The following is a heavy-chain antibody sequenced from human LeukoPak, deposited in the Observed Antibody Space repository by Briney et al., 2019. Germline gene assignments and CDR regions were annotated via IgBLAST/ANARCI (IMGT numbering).Heavy chain of an antibody. CDR1: VGSFSGYY. CDR3: ARGGGNSGYYFDY. V-gene: IGHV4-34*01. D-gene: IGHD5-12*01. J-gene: IGHJ4*02. Sequence: SETLSLTCAVYVGSFSGYYWSWIRQPPGKGLEWVGEINHSGSTNCNPSLKSRVTISVDTSKNQFSLELGSVTAADTAVYYCARGGGNSGYYFDYWGQGTLVTVSS. CDR2: INHSGST.